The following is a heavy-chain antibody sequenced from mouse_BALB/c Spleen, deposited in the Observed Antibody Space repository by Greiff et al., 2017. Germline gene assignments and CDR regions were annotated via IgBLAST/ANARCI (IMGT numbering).Heavy chain of an antibody. CDR1: GFNIKDYY. V-gene: IGHV14-1*02. CDR3: ARNWEEGPGFAY. CDR2: IDPENGNT. J-gene: IGHJ3*01. Sequence: EVKLMESGAELVRPGALVKLSCKASGFNIKDYYMHWVKQRPEQGLEWIGWIDPENGNTIYDPKFQGKASITADTSSNTAYLQLSSLTSEDTAVYYCARNWEEGPGFAYWGQGTLVTVSA. D-gene: IGHD4-1*01.